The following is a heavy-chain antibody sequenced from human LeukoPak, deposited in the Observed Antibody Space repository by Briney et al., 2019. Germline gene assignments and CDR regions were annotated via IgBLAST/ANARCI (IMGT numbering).Heavy chain of an antibody. CDR3: AKRPVPDIVVVVAATTKYFQH. J-gene: IGHJ1*01. Sequence: GGSLRLSCAASGFTFSSYSMNWVRQAPGKGLEWVSSISSSSSYIYYADSVKGRFTISRDNSKNTLYLQMNSLRAEDTAVYYCAKRPVPDIVVVVAATTKYFQHWGQGTLVTVSS. V-gene: IGHV3-21*01. CDR1: GFTFSSYS. CDR2: ISSSSSYI. D-gene: IGHD2-15*01.